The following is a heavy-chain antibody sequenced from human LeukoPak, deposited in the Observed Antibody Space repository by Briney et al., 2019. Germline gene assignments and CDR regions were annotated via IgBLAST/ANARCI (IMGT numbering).Heavy chain of an antibody. V-gene: IGHV4-4*07. J-gene: IGHJ4*02. Sequence: SETLPLTCSVSTDSMSNSYWSWLRQSAGKGLEWIGRIYSSGNTKYNPSFKTRVTMSVDTSKNQLSLDLTSVTAADTAVYYCARAKPDIRAFESWGQGTWVTVSS. CDR2: IYSSGNT. CDR3: ARAKPDIRAFES. CDR1: TDSMSNSY. D-gene: IGHD2-2*02.